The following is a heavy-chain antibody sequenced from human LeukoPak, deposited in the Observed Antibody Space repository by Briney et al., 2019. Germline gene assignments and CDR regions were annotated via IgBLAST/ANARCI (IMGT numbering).Heavy chain of an antibody. V-gene: IGHV4-61*02. CDR3: ARDRAYDYVWGSYRYIWFDP. Sequence: SDPLSLTCTVSGDSISSGSYYWRWIRQPAGRGLEWIGRIYTSGSTNYNPSLKSRVTISVDTSKNQFSLKLSSVTAADTAVYYCARDRAYDYVWGSYRYIWFDPWGQGTLVTVSS. CDR1: GDSISSGSYY. CDR2: IYTSGST. J-gene: IGHJ5*02. D-gene: IGHD3-16*02.